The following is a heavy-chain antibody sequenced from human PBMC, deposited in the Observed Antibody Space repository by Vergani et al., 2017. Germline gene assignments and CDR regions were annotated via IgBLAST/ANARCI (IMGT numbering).Heavy chain of an antibody. V-gene: IGHV4-34*01. CDR3: ARVPRWLQLRYFDY. J-gene: IGHJ4*02. Sequence: QVQLQQWGAGLLKPSETLSLTCAVYGGSFSGYYWSWIRQPPGKGLEWSGEINHSGSTNYNPSLKSRVTISVDTSKNQFSLKLSSVTAADTAVYYCARVPRWLQLRYFDYWGQGTLVTVSS. CDR2: INHSGST. D-gene: IGHD5-24*01. CDR1: GGSFSGYY.